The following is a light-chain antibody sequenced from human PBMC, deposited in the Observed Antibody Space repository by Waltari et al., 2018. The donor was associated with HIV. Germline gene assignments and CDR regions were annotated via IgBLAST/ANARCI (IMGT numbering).Light chain of an antibody. Sequence: QSVLTQPPSASGAPGQRVTISCSGSSANIGNTVYWYQQLPGTAPTVLIYRDNQRPSGVPDRFSGSSSGTSASLDVSGLRSEDEANSICAAWDDILSGWVFGGGTKLTVL. J-gene: IGLJ3*02. CDR2: RDN. CDR1: SANIGNT. CDR3: AAWDDILSGWV. V-gene: IGLV1-47*01.